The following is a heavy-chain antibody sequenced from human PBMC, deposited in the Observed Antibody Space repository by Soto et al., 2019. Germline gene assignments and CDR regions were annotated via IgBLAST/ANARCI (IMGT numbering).Heavy chain of an antibody. Sequence: SETLSLTCAVYGGSFSGYYWSWIRQPPGKGLEWIGEINHSGSTNYNPSLKSRVTISVDTSKNQFSLKLSSVTAADTAVYYCARGAAYYYGSGSYYKLRYYYGLDVWGQGTTVTVSS. CDR1: GGSFSGYY. J-gene: IGHJ6*02. D-gene: IGHD3-10*01. V-gene: IGHV4-34*01. CDR3: ARGAAYYYGSGSYYKLRYYYGLDV. CDR2: INHSGST.